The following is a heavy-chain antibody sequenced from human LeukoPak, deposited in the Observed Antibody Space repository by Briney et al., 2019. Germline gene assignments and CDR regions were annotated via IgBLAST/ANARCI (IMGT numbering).Heavy chain of an antibody. V-gene: IGHV4-59*01. CDR3: AREIAFDI. J-gene: IGHJ3*02. CDR1: GGSIISSY. Sequence: SETLSLTCTVSGGSIISSYWTWIRQPPGKGLEWIGYMYNSGRTTNYNPSLKSRATISMDTSKNQFPLKLSSVTAADTAVYYCAREIAFDIWGQGTMVTVSS. CDR2: MYNSGRTT.